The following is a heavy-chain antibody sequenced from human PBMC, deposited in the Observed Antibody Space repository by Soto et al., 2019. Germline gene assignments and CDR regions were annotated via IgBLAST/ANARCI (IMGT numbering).Heavy chain of an antibody. V-gene: IGHV1-18*01. D-gene: IGHD3-10*01. CDR3: ARDLDGSGNYYTDY. CDR2: LSPYKGNT. J-gene: IGHJ4*02. CDR1: GYTFSSIG. Sequence: QVQLVQSGAEVKKPGASVKVSCKASGYTFSSIGISWVRQAPGQGLEWMGWLSPYKGNTYYAQRLQGRVTMTTDTSTSTAYMELRRLRSDDTAVYYCARDLDGSGNYYTDYWGQGTLVTVSS.